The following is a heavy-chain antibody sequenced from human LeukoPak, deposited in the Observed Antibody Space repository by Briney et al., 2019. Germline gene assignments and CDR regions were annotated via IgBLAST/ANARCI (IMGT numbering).Heavy chain of an antibody. CDR2: NHGSGAT. Sequence: SETLSLTCTVSGHPLLFRHFWSCIRQPPGKGLEWIGYNHGSGATHYDPSLRIRVTISGDTSKKQFSLKLTAVTAADTAADYCARNIGRYTFDSWGQGTLVTVSS. CDR1: GHPLLFRHF. CDR3: ARNIGRYTFDS. D-gene: IGHD2/OR15-2a*01. J-gene: IGHJ4*02. V-gene: IGHV4-59*08.